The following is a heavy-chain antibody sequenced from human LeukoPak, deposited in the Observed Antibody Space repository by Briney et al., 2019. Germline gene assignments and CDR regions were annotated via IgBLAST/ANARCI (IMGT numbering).Heavy chain of an antibody. Sequence: SETLSLTCTVSGGSINSGSYYWSWIRQPAGKGLEWIGRIYTSGSTNYNPSLKSRVTISVDTSKNQFSLKLTSVTAADTAVYYCARVAYGSGGFDYWGQGTLVTVSS. CDR1: GGSINSGSYY. V-gene: IGHV4-61*02. D-gene: IGHD3-10*01. CDR2: IYTSGST. CDR3: ARVAYGSGGFDY. J-gene: IGHJ4*02.